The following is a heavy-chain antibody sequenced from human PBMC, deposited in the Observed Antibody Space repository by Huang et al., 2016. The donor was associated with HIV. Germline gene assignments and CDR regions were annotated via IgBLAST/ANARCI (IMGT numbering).Heavy chain of an antibody. CDR1: GASLSSGGYS. V-gene: IGHV4-30-2*01. Sequence: QLQLQESGSGLVKPSQTLSLTCAVSGASLSSGGYSWSWIRQPPGKGLEWIGNIYHGGSTYYNPSLKSRVSISVDMSKDQVSLKLSSGTAADTAVYYCARVSGYSYALFDYWGQGTLVTVSS. CDR2: IYHGGST. D-gene: IGHD5-18*01. J-gene: IGHJ4*02. CDR3: ARVSGYSYALFDY.